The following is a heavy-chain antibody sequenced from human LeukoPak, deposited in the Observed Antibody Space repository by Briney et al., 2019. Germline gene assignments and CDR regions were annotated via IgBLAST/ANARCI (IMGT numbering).Heavy chain of an antibody. Sequence: GRSLRLSCAASGFTFSIYAMTWVRQAPGKGLEWVSAISDSGGSTYYADSVKGRFTVSRDNSKNTLYLQMNSLRAEDTAVYYCAKGTLYYGSGSYPRYWGQGTLVTVSS. CDR1: GFTFSIYA. J-gene: IGHJ4*02. CDR2: ISDSGGST. V-gene: IGHV3-23*01. CDR3: AKGTLYYGSGSYPRY. D-gene: IGHD3-10*01.